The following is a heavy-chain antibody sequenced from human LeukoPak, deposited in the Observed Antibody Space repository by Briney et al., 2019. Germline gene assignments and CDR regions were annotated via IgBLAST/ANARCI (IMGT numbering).Heavy chain of an antibody. V-gene: IGHV1-18*01. CDR2: IDSHNGDR. D-gene: IGHD1-26*01. CDR1: GYSFVFFG. Sequence: ASVKVSCKASGYSFVFFGVSWVRQAPGQGLEWVGWIDSHNGDRNYAEKFQDRVTMTTDTSTTTSYMELRSLRSDDTAVYYCARAVSGSLYGDFDFWDQGTLVTVSA. J-gene: IGHJ4*02. CDR3: ARAVSGSLYGDFDF.